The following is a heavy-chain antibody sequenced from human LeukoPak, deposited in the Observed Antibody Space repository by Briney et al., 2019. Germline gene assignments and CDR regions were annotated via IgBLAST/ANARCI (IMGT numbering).Heavy chain of an antibody. V-gene: IGHV3-23*01. CDR3: ARDLSGIAGYTYGRGIDY. CDR1: GFTLSNYG. Sequence: GGSLRLSCVASGFTLSNYGMSWVRQAPGKGLEWVSGISGSGGDTYYADSVKGRFTVSRDNYKKTLYLQMNSLRAEDTAVYYCARDLSGIAGYTYGRGIDYWGQGTLVTVSS. J-gene: IGHJ4*02. D-gene: IGHD5-18*01. CDR2: ISGSGGDT.